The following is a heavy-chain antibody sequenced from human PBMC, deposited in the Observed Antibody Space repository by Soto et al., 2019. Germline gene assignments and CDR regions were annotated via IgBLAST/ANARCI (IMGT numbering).Heavy chain of an antibody. V-gene: IGHV1-18*01. CDR2: INPYNGNT. CDR1: GYTFTSYG. D-gene: IGHD1-26*01. CDR3: TRDPVGGNWFDP. J-gene: IGHJ5*02. Sequence: APVKVSCKASGYTFTSYGISWVRQAPGQGLEWMGWINPYNGNTNYAQKLQGRVTMTTDTSTSTAYMELRSLRSDDTAVYYCTRDPVGGNWFDPWGQGTLVTSPQ.